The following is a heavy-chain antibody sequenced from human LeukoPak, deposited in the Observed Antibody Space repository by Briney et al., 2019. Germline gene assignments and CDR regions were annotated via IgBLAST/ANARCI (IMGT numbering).Heavy chain of an antibody. CDR2: INHSRST. V-gene: IGHV4-34*01. J-gene: IGHJ6*03. CDR3: ARLRSTVVTPGGYYYYYYMDV. D-gene: IGHD4-23*01. CDR1: GGSFSGYY. Sequence: SETLSLTCAVYGGSFSGYYWSWIRQPPGKGLEWIGEINHSRSTNYNPSLKSRVTISVDTSKNQFSLKLSSVTAADTAVYYCARLRSTVVTPGGYYYYYYMDVWGKGATVTVSS.